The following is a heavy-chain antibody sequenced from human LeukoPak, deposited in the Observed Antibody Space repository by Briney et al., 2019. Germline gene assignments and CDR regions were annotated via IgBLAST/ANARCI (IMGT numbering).Heavy chain of an antibody. CDR3: ARDSYYYDDRGSHYYGIDV. CDR1: GFKFSSYW. V-gene: IGHV3-74*01. Sequence: TGGSLRLSCGASGFKFSSYWMHWVRHAPGKGLVWVSRIKSDGSRTDYADSVKGRFIISRDNAKNTLYLQMSSLRVEDTAVYYCARDSYYYDDRGSHYYGIDVWGHGTTVTVSS. D-gene: IGHD3-22*01. CDR2: IKSDGSRT. J-gene: IGHJ6*02.